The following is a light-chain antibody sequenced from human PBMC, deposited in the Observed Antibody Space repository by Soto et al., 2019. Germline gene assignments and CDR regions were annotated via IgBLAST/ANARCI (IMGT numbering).Light chain of an antibody. V-gene: IGKV3-11*01. Sequence: EIVLSQSPAILSLSPGDRATLSCRASQTVSSFLAWYQQKPGQAPRLLIYDTSNRATGVPARFSASGSGTDFPLTISSLEPEDFAVYFCHQRYNWPPTFGQGTKLEIK. CDR1: QTVSSF. CDR3: HQRYNWPPT. CDR2: DTS. J-gene: IGKJ2*01.